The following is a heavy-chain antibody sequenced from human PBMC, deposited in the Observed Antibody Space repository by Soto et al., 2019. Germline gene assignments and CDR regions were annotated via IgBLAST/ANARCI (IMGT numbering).Heavy chain of an antibody. J-gene: IGHJ4*02. CDR3: ARGLITGSHYSGGWYYFDS. CDR1: GQSSIAYI. Sequence: SETQSLPCGVYGQSSIAYIWTWLPQTPGKGLQWIAQINHSGSASYNPSLKSRVTISVHPSNSQFSLELSSVTAADTAVYYCARGLITGSHYSGGWYYFDSWGQGTQVTVSS. CDR2: INHSGSA. D-gene: IGHD6-19*01. V-gene: IGHV4-34*01.